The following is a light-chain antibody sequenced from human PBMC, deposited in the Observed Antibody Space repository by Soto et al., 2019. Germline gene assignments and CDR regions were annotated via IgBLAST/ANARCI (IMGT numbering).Light chain of an antibody. Sequence: IVLTQTPLSSAVTLGQPAPFSCESSESLVHSDGKTYLGWLHLRPGQPPRLLIYQISKRPPGVPDRFSGSGAGTNFTLKISRVEPEDVGIFYCMQASQLRTFGQGTKVDIK. CDR3: MQASQLRT. CDR2: QIS. V-gene: IGKV2-24*01. CDR1: ESLVHSDGKTY. J-gene: IGKJ1*01.